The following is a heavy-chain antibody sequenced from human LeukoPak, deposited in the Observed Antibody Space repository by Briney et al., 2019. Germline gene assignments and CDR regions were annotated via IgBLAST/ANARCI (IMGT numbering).Heavy chain of an antibody. CDR3: ARGGVATIVLDY. V-gene: IGHV4-59*01. J-gene: IGHJ4*02. D-gene: IGHD5-12*01. CDR1: GVSISSYY. CDR2: IYYTGST. Sequence: SETLSVTCTVSGVSISSYYWSWIRQPPGKGLEWIGYIYYTGSTNYNPSLKSRVTISVDTSKSQFSLKLRSVTAADTAVYYCARGGVATIVLDYWGQGTLVTVSS.